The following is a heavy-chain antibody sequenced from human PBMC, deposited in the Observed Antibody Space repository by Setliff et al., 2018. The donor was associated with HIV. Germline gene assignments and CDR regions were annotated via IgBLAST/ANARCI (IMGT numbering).Heavy chain of an antibody. Sequence: GGSLRLSCAASGFSFSNYAMHWVRQAPGKGLEWVAVISYDGNNKYYADSVKGRFTISRDNSKNTLYLQMNSLRAEDTAVYFCARARLQGIVTAVGPRDNCLDPWGQGTRVTVSS. D-gene: IGHD3-9*01. CDR3: ARARLQGIVTAVGPRDNCLDP. CDR1: GFSFSNYA. CDR2: ISYDGNNK. V-gene: IGHV3-30-3*01. J-gene: IGHJ5*02.